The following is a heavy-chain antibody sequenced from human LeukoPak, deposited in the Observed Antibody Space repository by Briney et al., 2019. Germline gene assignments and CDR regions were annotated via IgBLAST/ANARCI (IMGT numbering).Heavy chain of an antibody. V-gene: IGHV3-33*06. CDR3: AKSSSSLVAYYYYMDV. CDR2: IWYDGSSK. J-gene: IGHJ6*03. CDR1: GFSSNSYA. Sequence: GGSLRLSCAASGFSSNSYAMHWVRQAPGKGPEWVAVIWYDGSSKYYAESVKGRFTISRDNSKNTLYLLMDSLRAEDTALYYCAKSSSSLVAYYYYMDVWGKGTTVTVSS.